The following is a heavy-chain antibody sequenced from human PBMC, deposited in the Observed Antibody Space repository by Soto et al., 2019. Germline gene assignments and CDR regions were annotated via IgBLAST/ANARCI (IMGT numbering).Heavy chain of an antibody. CDR1: GGTFSSYA. CDR3: ARLHGRCSSTSSYGEGCEY. CDR2: IIPIFGTA. J-gene: IGHJ4*01. Sequence: SVKVSCKASGGTFSSYAISWVRQAPGQGLEWMGGIIPIFGTANYAQKFQGRVTITADESTSTAYMELSSLRSEDTAVYYCARLHGRCSSTSSYGEGCEYWGKGNKVIVSS. D-gene: IGHD2-2*01. V-gene: IGHV1-69*13.